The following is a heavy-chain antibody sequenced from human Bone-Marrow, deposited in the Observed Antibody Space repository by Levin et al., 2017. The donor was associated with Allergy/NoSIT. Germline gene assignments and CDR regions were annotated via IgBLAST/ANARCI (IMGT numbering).Heavy chain of an antibody. CDR2: ISYDGSNK. CDR3: ARGAHFLDTYYYDSSGYHDY. V-gene: IGHV3-30*04. CDR1: GFTFSSYA. Sequence: PGGSLRLSCAASGFTFSSYAMHWVRQAPGKGLEWVAVISYDGSNKYYADSVKGRFTISRDNSKNTLYLQMNSLRAEDTAVYYCARGAHFLDTYYYDSSGYHDYWGQGTLVTVSS. D-gene: IGHD3-22*01. J-gene: IGHJ4*02.